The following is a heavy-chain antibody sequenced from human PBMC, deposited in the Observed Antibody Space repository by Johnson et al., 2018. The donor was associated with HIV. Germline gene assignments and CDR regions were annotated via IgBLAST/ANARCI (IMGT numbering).Heavy chain of an antibody. CDR2: INSNGTST. J-gene: IGHJ3*02. Sequence: EKLVESGGGLVQPGGSLRLSCAPSGFTFSSFWIHWVRQAPGKGLVWVSRINSNGTSTNYADSVKGRFNISRDNAKNTLYLQMKNLSAEDTAVYYCANEGWAAAQEGWGAFDIWGQGTMVTVSS. D-gene: IGHD6-13*01. V-gene: IGHV3-74*02. CDR3: ANEGWAAAQEGWGAFDI. CDR1: GFTFSSFW.